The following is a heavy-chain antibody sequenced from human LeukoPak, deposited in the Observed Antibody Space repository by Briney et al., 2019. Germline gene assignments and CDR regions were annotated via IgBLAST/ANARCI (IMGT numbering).Heavy chain of an antibody. D-gene: IGHD2-2*01. CDR1: GFTFSDHY. CDR3: ARVRYCSSTTCRGAFDI. V-gene: IGHV3-72*01. J-gene: IGHJ3*02. CDR2: TRNKANSYTT. Sequence: GGSLRLSRAASGFTFSDHYMDWVRQAPGKGLEWVGRTRNKANSYTTEYAASVKGRFTISRADSENSLYLQMNSLKTEDTAVYYCARVRYCSSTTCRGAFDIWGQGTMVTVSS.